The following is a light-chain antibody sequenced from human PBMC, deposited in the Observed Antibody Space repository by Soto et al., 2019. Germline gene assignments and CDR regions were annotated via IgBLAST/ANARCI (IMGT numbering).Light chain of an antibody. CDR1: QTIATY. Sequence: DLQMTQSPSSLSASVRDRVTITCRASQTIATYLNWYQQKPGQAPRLLIHMTSSLQSGVLSRFSCTRSGTEFILTTNGLQPEDVATYFCQQSYSPLLTFGGGTKVEI. J-gene: IGKJ4*01. CDR3: QQSYSPLLT. V-gene: IGKV1-39*01. CDR2: MTS.